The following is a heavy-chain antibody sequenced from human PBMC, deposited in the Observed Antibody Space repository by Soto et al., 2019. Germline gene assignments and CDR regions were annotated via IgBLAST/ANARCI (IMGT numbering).Heavy chain of an antibody. CDR3: AIIVYFDRSSYGL. D-gene: IGHD3-10*01. J-gene: IGHJ3*01. Sequence: GGSLRLSCAASGFSFSGYNMNWVRQAPGKGLEWVSSISGDSNYIYYADSVQGRFTISRDNAKNSVYLQMNSLRAEDTAVYYCAIIVYFDRSSYGLWGQGTMVTVSS. V-gene: IGHV3-21*01. CDR2: ISGDSNYI. CDR1: GFSFSGYN.